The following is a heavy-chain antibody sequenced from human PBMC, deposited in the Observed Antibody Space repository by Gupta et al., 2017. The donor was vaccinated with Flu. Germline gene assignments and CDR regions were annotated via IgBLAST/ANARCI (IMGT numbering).Heavy chain of an antibody. Sequence: HWVRQAPGKGLEWVAAISSDGSNEPYADSVKGRFTISRDDSRNTLYLQMNSLRTDDTAVYYCARFSGAFNFDHWGQGTLVTVSS. CDR2: ISSDGSNE. D-gene: IGHD1-26*01. J-gene: IGHJ4*02. V-gene: IGHV3-30*03. CDR3: ARFSGAFNFDH.